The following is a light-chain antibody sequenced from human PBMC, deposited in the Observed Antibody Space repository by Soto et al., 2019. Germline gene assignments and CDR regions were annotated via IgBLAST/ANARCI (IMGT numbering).Light chain of an antibody. J-gene: IGKJ1*01. Sequence: EIQMTQSPSTLSASVGDRVTITCRASQSISSWLAWYQQKPGKAPKLLIYDASSLESGVPSRFSGSGSGTEFTLPITSLHPDDFATYYCQQEWTFGQGTKVDIK. CDR2: DAS. V-gene: IGKV1-5*01. CDR3: QQEWT. CDR1: QSISSW.